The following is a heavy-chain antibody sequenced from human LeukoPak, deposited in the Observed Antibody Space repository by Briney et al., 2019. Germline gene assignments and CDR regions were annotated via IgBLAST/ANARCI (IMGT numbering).Heavy chain of an antibody. V-gene: IGHV3-74*01. D-gene: IGHD5-24*01. CDR1: RFTFSSYW. CDR3: ARDRLDGYAFDY. Sequence: GGYLRLYCAASRFTFSSYWMHWVRQAPGKGLVWVSRINSDGSSTTYADSVKGRFTISRDNAKNTLYLQMNSLRAEDTAVYYCARDRLDGYAFDYWGQGTLVTVSS. CDR2: INSDGSST. J-gene: IGHJ4*02.